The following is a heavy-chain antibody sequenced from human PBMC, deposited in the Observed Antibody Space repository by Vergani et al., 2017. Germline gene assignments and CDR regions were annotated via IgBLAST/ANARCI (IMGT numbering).Heavy chain of an antibody. CDR1: GFTFSSYS. J-gene: IGHJ5*02. CDR3: AIAPMCSGHWFDP. CDR2: ISSSSSYI. V-gene: IGHV3-21*01. Sequence: EVQLVESGGGLVKPGGSLRLSCAASGFTFSSYSMNWVRQAPGKGVEWVSYISSSSSYIYYADSVKGRFTISRDNAKNSLYLQMNSLRAEDTSVYYCAIAPMCSGHWFDPWGQGTLVTVSS. D-gene: IGHD6-25*01.